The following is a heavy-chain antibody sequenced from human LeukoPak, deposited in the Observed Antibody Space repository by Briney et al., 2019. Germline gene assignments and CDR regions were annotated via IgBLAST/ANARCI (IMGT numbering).Heavy chain of an antibody. D-gene: IGHD1-26*01. V-gene: IGHV3-23*01. CDR3: AKSRGESRGASNY. J-gene: IGHJ4*02. Sequence: GGFLRLSCAASGFTFSSYAMNWVRQAPGKGLEWVSFISGSGDTTYYADSVKGRFTISRDSSKNTLYLQMNSLRAEDTAVYYCAKSRGESRGASNYWGQGTLVTVSS. CDR2: ISGSGDTT. CDR1: GFTFSSYA.